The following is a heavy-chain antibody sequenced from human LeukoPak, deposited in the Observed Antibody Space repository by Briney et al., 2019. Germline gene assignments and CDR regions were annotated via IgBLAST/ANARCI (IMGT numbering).Heavy chain of an antibody. J-gene: IGHJ4*02. D-gene: IGHD4-17*01. CDR1: GGSISSYY. V-gene: IGHV4-59*08. Sequence: SETLSLTCTVSGGSISSYYWSWIRQPPGKGLEWIGYIYYIGSTNYNPALKSRVTISVDTSKNQFSLKLSSVTAADTAVYYCARQGYGDWDFDYWGQGTLVTVSS. CDR3: ARQGYGDWDFDY. CDR2: IYYIGST.